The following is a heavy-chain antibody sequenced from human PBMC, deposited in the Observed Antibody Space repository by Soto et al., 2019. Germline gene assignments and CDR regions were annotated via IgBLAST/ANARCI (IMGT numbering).Heavy chain of an antibody. J-gene: IGHJ4*02. CDR3: TRGAERFLEWLAGDY. Sequence: GGSLRLSCTASGFTFGDYAMSWFRQAPGKGLEWVGFIRSKAYGGTTEYAASVKGRFTISRDDSKSIAYLQMNSLKTEDTAVYYCTRGAERFLEWLAGDYWGQGTLVTVSS. CDR1: GFTFGDYA. V-gene: IGHV3-49*03. CDR2: IRSKAYGGTT. D-gene: IGHD3-3*01.